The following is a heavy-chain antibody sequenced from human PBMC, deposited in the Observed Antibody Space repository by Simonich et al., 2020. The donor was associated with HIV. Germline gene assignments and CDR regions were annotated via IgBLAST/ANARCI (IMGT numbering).Heavy chain of an antibody. J-gene: IGHJ4*02. Sequence: QLQLQESGPGLVKPSETLSLTCTVSGGSISSSSYYWGWIRQPPGKGLGWIGSIYFSGSTYYNPSRKSRVTISVDTSKNQFSLKLSSVTAADTAVYYCARREDEAIGGYFDYWGQGTLVTVSS. V-gene: IGHV4-39*01. CDR1: GGSISSSSYY. CDR3: ARREDEAIGGYFDY. CDR2: IYFSGST.